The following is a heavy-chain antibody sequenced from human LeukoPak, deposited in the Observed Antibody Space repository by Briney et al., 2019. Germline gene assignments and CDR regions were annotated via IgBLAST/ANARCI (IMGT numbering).Heavy chain of an antibody. CDR2: IDTDGSFT. D-gene: IGHD1-26*01. Sequence: GGSLRLSCAASGFTFSSYWMHWVRQAPGKGLVRVSRIDTDGSFTSYADSVRGRFTISRDNAKNTLYLQMSSLRAEDTAVCYCIRGTVGAPGNDYWGQGTLVTVSS. CDR3: IRGTVGAPGNDY. J-gene: IGHJ4*02. V-gene: IGHV3-74*01. CDR1: GFTFSSYW.